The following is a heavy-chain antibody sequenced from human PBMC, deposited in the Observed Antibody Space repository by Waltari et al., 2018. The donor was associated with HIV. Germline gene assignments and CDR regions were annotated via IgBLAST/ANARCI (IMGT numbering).Heavy chain of an antibody. V-gene: IGHV1-18*01. D-gene: IGHD3-22*01. CDR3: ARSPPQYDSSGYYCDY. J-gene: IGHJ4*02. CDR1: GNTLTTYG. CDR2: ISAHNGNT. Sequence: QVQLVQSGAEVKKPGASVKVSCKASGNTLTTYGFTWVRQAPGQGLEWMGWISAHNGNTNYAQKFQGRVTMTTDTSTSTAYMELRSLRSDDTAVYYCARSPPQYDSSGYYCDYWGQGTLVTVSS.